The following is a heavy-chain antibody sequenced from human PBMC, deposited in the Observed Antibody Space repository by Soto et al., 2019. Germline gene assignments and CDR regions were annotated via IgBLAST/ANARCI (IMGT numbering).Heavy chain of an antibody. V-gene: IGHV4-4*07. CDR2: IYPTGST. J-gene: IGHJ5*02. D-gene: IGHD2-2*01. Sequence: PSESLSLACTVSGDAFINYYGNFFRNSAGKGLEWIGRIYPTGSTTYNPSLKSRLTMSVDTSKNQFSLRLTSMTAADTAVYYCATGRSEVVPGAMDTWGQGTLVTVSS. CDR3: ATGRSEVVPGAMDT. CDR1: GDAFINYY.